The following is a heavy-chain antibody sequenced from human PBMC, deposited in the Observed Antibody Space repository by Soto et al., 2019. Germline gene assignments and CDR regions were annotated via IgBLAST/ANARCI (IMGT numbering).Heavy chain of an antibody. D-gene: IGHD3-22*01. CDR2: IYHSGTT. J-gene: IGHJ5*02. Sequence: SETLSLTCSVSGDSVSSGLYYWSWIRQPPGKGLEWIGYIYHSGTTKYNPSLKSPVTISVDTSKNQFSLKMSLLTAADTAIYYCARVSFYYDNSGYAVAWFDPSCPGTLVTGSS. CDR1: GDSVSSGLYY. V-gene: IGHV4-61*01. CDR3: ARVSFYYDNSGYAVAWFDP.